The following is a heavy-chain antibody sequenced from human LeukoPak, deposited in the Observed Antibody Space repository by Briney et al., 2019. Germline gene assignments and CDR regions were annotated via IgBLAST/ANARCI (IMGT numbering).Heavy chain of an antibody. CDR3: ARDDPDYDYVWGSYRPFDY. J-gene: IGHJ4*02. D-gene: IGHD3-16*02. Sequence: ASVKVSYKASGGTFSSYAISWVRQAPGQGLEGMGWISAYNGNTNYAQKLQGRVTMTTDTSTSTAYMELRSLRSDDTAVYYCARDDPDYDYVWGSYRPFDYWGQGTLVTVSS. CDR2: ISAYNGNT. V-gene: IGHV1-18*01. CDR1: GGTFSSYA.